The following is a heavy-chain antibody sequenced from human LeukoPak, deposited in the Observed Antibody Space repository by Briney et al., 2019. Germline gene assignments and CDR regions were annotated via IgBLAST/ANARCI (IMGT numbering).Heavy chain of an antibody. Sequence: SETLSLTCTVSGGSNSSYYWSWIRQPAGKGLEWVGRIYASGNINYNPSLKSRVTISVDTSKNQFSLKLSSVTAADTAVYYCARVSRFGGGFDYWGQGTLVTVSS. J-gene: IGHJ4*02. CDR1: GGSNSSYY. CDR2: IYASGNI. CDR3: ARVSRFGGGFDY. V-gene: IGHV4-4*07. D-gene: IGHD3-10*01.